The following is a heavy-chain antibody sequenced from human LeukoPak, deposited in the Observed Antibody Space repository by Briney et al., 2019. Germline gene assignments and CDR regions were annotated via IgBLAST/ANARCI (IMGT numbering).Heavy chain of an antibody. CDR3: ARLRRSRLAEFDY. CDR2: ISHSGST. Sequence: SGTLSLTCAVSGGSISSSNWWSWVRQPPGNGLKWIGSISHSGSTYYNPSLKSRVTISVDTSKNQFSLKLSSLTAADTAVYYCARLRRSRLAEFDYWGQGTLVTVSS. D-gene: IGHD3-3*02. J-gene: IGHJ4*02. V-gene: IGHV4-4*02. CDR1: GGSISSSNW.